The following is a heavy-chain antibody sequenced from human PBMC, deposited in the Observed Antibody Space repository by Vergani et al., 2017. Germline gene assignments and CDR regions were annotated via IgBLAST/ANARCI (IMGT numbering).Heavy chain of an antibody. V-gene: IGHV3-7*01. CDR3: AKALYEGSGRWAPSSGQPDAFDI. CDR2: IKQDGSEK. CDR1: GFTFSSYW. D-gene: IGHD1-26*01. J-gene: IGHJ3*02. Sequence: EVQLVESGGGLVQPGGSLRLSCAASGFTFSSYWMSWVRQAPGKGLEWVANIKQDGSEKYYADSVKGRFTISRDNSKNTLYLQMNSLRAEDTAVYYCAKALYEGSGRWAPSSGQPDAFDIWGQGTMVTVSS.